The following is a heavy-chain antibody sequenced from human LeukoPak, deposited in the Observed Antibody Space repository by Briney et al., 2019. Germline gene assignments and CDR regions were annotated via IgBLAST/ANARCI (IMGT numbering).Heavy chain of an antibody. CDR1: GYTFTTYY. D-gene: IGHD3-22*01. Sequence: ASVKVSCKASGYTFTTYYIHWVRQAPGQGLEWMGIINASCGSRSYAQKFQGRVTMTRDTSTSTVYMELSSLRSEDTAMYHCARDLGVYDSSGYYYRGLDYWGQGTLVTVSS. CDR3: ARDLGVYDSSGYYYRGLDY. CDR2: INASCGSR. V-gene: IGHV1-46*01. J-gene: IGHJ4*02.